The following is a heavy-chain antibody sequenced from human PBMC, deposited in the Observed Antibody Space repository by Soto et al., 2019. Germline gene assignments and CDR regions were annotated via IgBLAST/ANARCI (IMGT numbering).Heavy chain of an antibody. CDR2: IFSSGST. CDR3: ARLNGYCISTNCHGYYRMDV. V-gene: IGHV4-4*08. D-gene: IGHD2-2*03. Sequence: PSETLSLTCTVSGVSISSDYWCWIRQSPGKGLEWIGTIFSSGSTNYNPSLMSRVTISVDTSKNEISLRLSSVTAADTAVYYCARLNGYCISTNCHGYYRMDVWGQGSKVTGSS. J-gene: IGHJ6*02. CDR1: GVSISSDY.